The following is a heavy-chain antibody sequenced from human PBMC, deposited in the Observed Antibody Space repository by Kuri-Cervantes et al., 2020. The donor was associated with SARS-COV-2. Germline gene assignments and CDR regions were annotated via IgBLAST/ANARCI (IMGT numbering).Heavy chain of an antibody. D-gene: IGHD4-11*01. CDR1: GFTFSDYS. J-gene: IGHJ4*02. V-gene: IGHV3-48*01. Sequence: GESLKISCAASGFTFSDYSMNWVRQAPGKGLEWVSYIGSSISTIYYADSVKGRFTISRDNAKNTLYLQMNSLRAEDTAVYYCAREAYDYNMGFDSWGQGTLVTVSS. CDR2: IGSSISTI. CDR3: AREAYDYNMGFDS.